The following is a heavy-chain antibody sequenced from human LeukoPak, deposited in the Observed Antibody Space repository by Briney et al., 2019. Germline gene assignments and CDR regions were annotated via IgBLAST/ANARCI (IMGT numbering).Heavy chain of an antibody. Sequence: SETLSLTCTVSGDSIGTYYWSWIRLPPGKGLEWIGYSYHSGRTNPNPSFKSRVTISVDTSKNQFSLRLSSVTAADTAVYYCAREDGSYAFDIWGQGTMVTVSS. CDR1: GDSIGTYY. CDR3: AREDGSYAFDI. V-gene: IGHV4-59*12. J-gene: IGHJ3*02. D-gene: IGHD3-10*01. CDR2: SYHSGRT.